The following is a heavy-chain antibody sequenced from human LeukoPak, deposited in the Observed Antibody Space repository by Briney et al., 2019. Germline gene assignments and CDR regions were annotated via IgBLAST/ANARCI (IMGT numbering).Heavy chain of an antibody. CDR3: ARGPPPDFDC. V-gene: IGHV4-4*07. Sequence: SETLSLTCTVSGGSISDYYWSWIRQPAGKGPEWIGRIYTTGSTDYNPSLKSRVTMSVDTSKNQFSLKLSSVTAADTAVYYCARGPPPDFDCWGQGTLVTVSS. J-gene: IGHJ4*02. CDR2: IYTTGST. CDR1: GGSISDYY.